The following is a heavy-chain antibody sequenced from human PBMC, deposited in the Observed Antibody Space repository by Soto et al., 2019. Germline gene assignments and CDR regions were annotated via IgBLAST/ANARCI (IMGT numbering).Heavy chain of an antibody. CDR2: IIPIIGIA. J-gene: IGHJ6*02. V-gene: IGHV1-69*04. CDR1: GGTFSSYA. D-gene: IGHD5-12*01. CDR3: ARDRRRWLQKSYYYGMDV. Sequence: SVKVSCKASGGTFSSYAISWVRQAPGQGLEWMGRIIPIIGIANYAQKFQGRVTITADKSTSTAYMELSSLRSEDTAVYYCARDRRRWLQKSYYYGMDVWGQGTTVTVSS.